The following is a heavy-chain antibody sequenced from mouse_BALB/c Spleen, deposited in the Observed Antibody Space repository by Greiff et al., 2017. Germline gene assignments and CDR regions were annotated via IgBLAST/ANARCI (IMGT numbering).Heavy chain of an antibody. CDR2: ISSGGSYT. CDR1: GFTFSSYT. D-gene: IGHD3-1*01. J-gene: IGHJ4*01. CDR3: TRDSSGYAMDY. Sequence: EVNVVESGGGLVKPGGSLKLSCAASGFTFSSYTMSWVRQTPEKRLEWVATISSGGSYTYYPDSVKGRFTISRDNAKNTLYLQMSSLKSEDTAMYYCTRDSSGYAMDYWGQGTSVTVSS. V-gene: IGHV5-6-4*01.